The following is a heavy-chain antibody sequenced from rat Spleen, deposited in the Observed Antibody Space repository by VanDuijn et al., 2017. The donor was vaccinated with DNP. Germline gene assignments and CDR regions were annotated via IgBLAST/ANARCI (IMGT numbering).Heavy chain of an antibody. CDR2: ISDDGGST. CDR1: GFTFSDYY. CDR3: ARGGARGVMDA. Sequence: EVQLVGSDGGLVQPGRSLKVSCAASGFTFSDYYMAWVRQAPTKGLEWVATISDDGGSTYYRDSVKGRFTISRDNAQSTLYLQMDSVGCEDTATYYCARGGARGVMDAWGQGASVTVSS. V-gene: IGHV5-7*01. D-gene: IGHD4-1*01. J-gene: IGHJ4*01.